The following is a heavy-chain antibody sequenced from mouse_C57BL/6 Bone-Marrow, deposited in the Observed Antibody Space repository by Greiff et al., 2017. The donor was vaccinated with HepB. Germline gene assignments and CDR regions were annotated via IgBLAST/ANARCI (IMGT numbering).Heavy chain of an antibody. CDR1: GFNITDDY. CDR2: IDPGSGDT. V-gene: IGHV14-4*01. J-gene: IGHJ4*01. CDR3: TPLITAVVATEAMDY. Sequence: EVQLQEPGAELVRPGASVKLSCTASGFNITDDYIPWVKQRPEQGLEWIGWIDPGSGDTEYASKFQGKATITADTSSNTAYLQLSSLTSEDTAVYYCTPLITAVVATEAMDYWGQGTSVTVSS. D-gene: IGHD1-1*01.